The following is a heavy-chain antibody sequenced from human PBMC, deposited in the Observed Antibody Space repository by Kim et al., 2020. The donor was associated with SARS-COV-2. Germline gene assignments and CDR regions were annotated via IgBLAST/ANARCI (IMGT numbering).Heavy chain of an antibody. J-gene: IGHJ4*02. D-gene: IGHD2-21*01. Sequence: GGSLRLSCTASGFTFSDHYMDWVRQPPGMGLEWVGRTRNKANSYTTSYAASVTGRFTISRDDSKNSLYLQMNSLKTEDTAMYYCVRVYFGGHFDSWGQGT. CDR3: VRVYFGGHFDS. V-gene: IGHV3-72*01. CDR1: GFTFSDHY. CDR2: TRNKANSYTT.